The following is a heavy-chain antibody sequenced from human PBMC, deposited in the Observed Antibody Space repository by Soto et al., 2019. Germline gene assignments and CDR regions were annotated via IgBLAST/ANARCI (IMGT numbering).Heavy chain of an antibody. V-gene: IGHV3-23*01. CDR3: AKDPGYSYGLYYFDY. CDR1: GFTFSSYA. D-gene: IGHD5-18*01. J-gene: IGHJ4*02. CDR2: ISGSGRST. Sequence: EVQLLESGGGLVQPGGSLRLSCAASGFTFSSYAMSWVRQAPGKGLEWVSAISGSGRSTYYADSVKGRFTISRDNSKNTLYLQMNSLRAEDTAVYYCAKDPGYSYGLYYFDYWGQGTLVTVSS.